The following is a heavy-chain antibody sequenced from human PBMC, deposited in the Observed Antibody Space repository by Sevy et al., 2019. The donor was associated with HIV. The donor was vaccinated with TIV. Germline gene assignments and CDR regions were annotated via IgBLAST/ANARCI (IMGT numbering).Heavy chain of an antibody. CDR2: VYDSGSS. D-gene: IGHD3-22*01. Sequence: SETLSLTCTVSGGSISGHYWGWIRQSPGKGLEWIAYVYDSGSSNYNPSLRSRVTISVDTSKNQLSLRLGSVSAADTAVYFCARGGALIYYDTSGFQSFFDSWGPGALVTVSS. CDR3: ARGGALIYYDTSGFQSFFDS. CDR1: GGSISGHY. J-gene: IGHJ4*02. V-gene: IGHV4-59*11.